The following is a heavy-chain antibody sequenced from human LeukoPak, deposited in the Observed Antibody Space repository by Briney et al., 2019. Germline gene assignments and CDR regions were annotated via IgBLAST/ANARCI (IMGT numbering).Heavy chain of an antibody. Sequence: PSETLSLTSAVYGGSFSGYYWSWIRQPPGKGLEWIGEINHSGSTNYNPSLKSRVTISVDTSKNQFSLKLSSVTAADTAVYYCARVNYGDYYFDYWGQGTLVTVSS. J-gene: IGHJ4*02. CDR2: INHSGST. CDR3: ARVNYGDYYFDY. CDR1: GGSFSGYY. D-gene: IGHD4-17*01. V-gene: IGHV4-34*01.